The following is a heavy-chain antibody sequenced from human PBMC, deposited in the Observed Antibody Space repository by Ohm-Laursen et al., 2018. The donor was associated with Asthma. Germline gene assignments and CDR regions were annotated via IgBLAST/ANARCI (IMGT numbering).Heavy chain of an antibody. CDR3: ARDSSTDFWSGYPGY. CDR1: GGTPNNFA. Sequence: ASVKVSCKASGGTPNNFAISWVRQAPGQGLEWMGWISAYNGNTNYAQKLQGRVTMTTDTSTSTAYMELRSLRSDDTAVYYCARDSSTDFWSGYPGYWGQGTLVTVSS. D-gene: IGHD3-3*01. V-gene: IGHV1-18*01. J-gene: IGHJ4*02. CDR2: ISAYNGNT.